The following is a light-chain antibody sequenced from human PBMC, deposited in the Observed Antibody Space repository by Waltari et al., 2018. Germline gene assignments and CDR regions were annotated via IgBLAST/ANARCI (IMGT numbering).Light chain of an antibody. CDR3: QQSYSSLWT. Sequence: DILMTQSPSSLSASVGDRVTITCRASQNISNYLNWYQQKPGKAPKRLIYASSTLQSGVPSRFSGSGSGTDFTLTISSLQPDDFATYSCQQSYSSLWTFGQGAKVEIK. J-gene: IGKJ1*01. CDR1: QNISNY. V-gene: IGKV1-39*01. CDR2: ASS.